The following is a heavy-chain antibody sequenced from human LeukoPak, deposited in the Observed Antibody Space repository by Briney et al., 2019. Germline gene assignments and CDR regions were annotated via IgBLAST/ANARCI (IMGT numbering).Heavy chain of an antibody. CDR1: GFTFSIYT. J-gene: IGHJ4*02. D-gene: IGHD2-15*01. CDR2: IGGSGGST. V-gene: IGHV3-23*01. Sequence: GGSLRLSCAASGFTFSIYTMSWVRQAPGKGLEWVSVIGGSGGSTNYADSVKGRFTISRDNSKNTLYLQMNSLRAEDTAVYYCASLSGTYCSGGSCYSGSGYWGQGALVTVSS. CDR3: ASLSGTYCSGGSCYSGSGY.